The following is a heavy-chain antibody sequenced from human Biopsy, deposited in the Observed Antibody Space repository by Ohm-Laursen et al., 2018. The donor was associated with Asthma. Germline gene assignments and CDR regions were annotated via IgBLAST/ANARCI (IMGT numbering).Heavy chain of an antibody. CDR1: GGSITSSSYY. CDR3: VRHQYSSSWSTFDY. V-gene: IGHV4-39*01. CDR2: MYHSGSP. D-gene: IGHD3-22*01. Sequence: GTLSLTCTVSGGSITSSSYYWGWIRQPPGKGMEWIGSMYHSGSPYYHPSLKSRATISVDTSKNQLSLKMSSGTAADTAVYFCVRHQYSSSWSTFDYWGQGALVTVSS. J-gene: IGHJ4*02.